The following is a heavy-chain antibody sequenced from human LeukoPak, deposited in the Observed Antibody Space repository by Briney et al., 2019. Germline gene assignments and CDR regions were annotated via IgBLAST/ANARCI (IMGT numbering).Heavy chain of an antibody. CDR3: AKAARITMVRGVMAFDY. V-gene: IGHV3-23*01. CDR2: ISGSGGST. CDR1: GFTFSISA. Sequence: GGSLRLSCAASGFTFSISAMSWVRQAPGKGLEWVSAISGSGGSTYYADSVKGRFTISRDNSKNTLYLQMNSLRAEDTAVYYCAKAARITMVRGVMAFDYWGQGTLVTVSS. J-gene: IGHJ4*02. D-gene: IGHD3-10*01.